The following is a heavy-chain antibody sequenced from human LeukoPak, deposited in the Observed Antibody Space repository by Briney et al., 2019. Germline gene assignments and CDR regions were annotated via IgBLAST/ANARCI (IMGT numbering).Heavy chain of an antibody. CDR1: GGSISSSSYY. D-gene: IGHD2-21*02. CDR3: ARHGIVVVTPDDTFDI. Sequence: SETLSLTCTVSGGSISSSSYYWGWIRQPPGKGLEWIGSIYYSGSTYYNPSLKGRVTISVDTSKNQFSLKLSSVTAADTAVYYCARHGIVVVTPDDTFDIWGQGTMVTVSS. V-gene: IGHV4-39*01. J-gene: IGHJ3*02. CDR2: IYYSGST.